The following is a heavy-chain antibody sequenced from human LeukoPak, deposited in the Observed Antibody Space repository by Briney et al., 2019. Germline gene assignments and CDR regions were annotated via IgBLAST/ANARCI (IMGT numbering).Heavy chain of an antibody. V-gene: IGHV4-39*07. CDR1: GGSISSTFYY. CDR2: IYYTGTT. D-gene: IGHD3-10*01. Sequence: SETLSLTCTVSGGSISSTFYYWGWIRQHPGQGLEWIGSIYYTGTTYYNPSLKSRVTISVDTSKNQFSLKLSSVTAADTAVYYCARRLLWFGNKFDYWGQGTLVTVSS. J-gene: IGHJ4*02. CDR3: ARRLLWFGNKFDY.